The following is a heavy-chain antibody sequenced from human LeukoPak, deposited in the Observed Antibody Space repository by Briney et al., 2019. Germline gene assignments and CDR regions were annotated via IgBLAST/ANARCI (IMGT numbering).Heavy chain of an antibody. CDR1: GGSFSGYY. CDR2: IHHSGST. CDR3: ARYDVGWYYFDY. V-gene: IGHV4-34*01. D-gene: IGHD6-19*01. J-gene: IGHJ4*02. Sequence: SETLSPTCAVYGGSFSGYYWSWIRQPPGKGLEWIGEIHHSGSTNYNPSLKSRVTISVDKSKNQFSLKLSSVTAADTAVHYCARYDVGWYYFDYWGQGTLVTVSS.